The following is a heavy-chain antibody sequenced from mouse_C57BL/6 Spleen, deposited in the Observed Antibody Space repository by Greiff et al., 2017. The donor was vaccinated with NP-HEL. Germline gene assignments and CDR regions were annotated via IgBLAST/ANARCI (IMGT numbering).Heavy chain of an antibody. CDR1: GYTFTDYY. Sequence: EVQLQQSGPVLVKPGASVKMSCKASGYTFTDYYMNWVKQSHGKSLEWIGVINPYNGGTSYNQKFKGKATLTVDKSSSTAYMELNSLTSEDSAVYYCARPIYDGSAWFAYWGQGTLVTVSA. CDR3: ARPIYDGSAWFAY. V-gene: IGHV1-19*01. CDR2: INPYNGGT. J-gene: IGHJ3*01. D-gene: IGHD2-3*01.